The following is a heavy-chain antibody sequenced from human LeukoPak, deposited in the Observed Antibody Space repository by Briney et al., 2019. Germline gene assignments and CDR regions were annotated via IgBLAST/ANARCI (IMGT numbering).Heavy chain of an antibody. J-gene: IGHJ4*02. CDR1: GGSISSGLYS. V-gene: IGHV4-30-2*01. D-gene: IGHD2-8*01. CDR3: ARRHSPSCTNGVCYLGLFDY. Sequence: SETLSLTCDVSGGSISSGLYSWSWIRQPLGKGLEWIGYIYHTGSTYYNPSLKSRVTISVDTSKNQFSLKLSSVTAADTAVYYCARRHSPSCTNGVCYLGLFDYWGQGTLVTVSS. CDR2: IYHTGST.